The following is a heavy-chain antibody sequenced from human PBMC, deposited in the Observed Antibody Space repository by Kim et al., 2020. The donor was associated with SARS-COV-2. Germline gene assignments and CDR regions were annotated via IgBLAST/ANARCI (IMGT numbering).Heavy chain of an antibody. CDR3: ARTVVPAATFDY. D-gene: IGHD2-2*01. CDR1: GGSISSGDYY. Sequence: SETLSLTCTVSGGSISSGDYYWSWIRQPPGKGLEWIGYIYYSGSTYYNPSLKSRVTISVDTSKNQFSLKLSSVTAADTAVYYCARTVVPAATFDYWGQGTLVTVSS. J-gene: IGHJ4*02. CDR2: IYYSGST. V-gene: IGHV4-30-4*01.